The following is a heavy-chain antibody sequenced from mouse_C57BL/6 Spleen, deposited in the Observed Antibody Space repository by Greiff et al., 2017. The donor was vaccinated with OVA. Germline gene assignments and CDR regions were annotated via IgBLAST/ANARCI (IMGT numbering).Heavy chain of an antibody. CDR3: KGAMITTLYWYFDV. CDR1: GFTFSNYW. V-gene: IGHV6-3*01. J-gene: IGHJ1*03. Sequence: EVMLVESGGGLVQPGGSMKLSCVASGFTFSNYWMNWVRQSPEKGLEWVAQIRLKSDNYATHYAESVKGRFTISRDDSKSSVYLQMNNVRAEDTGIYYCKGAMITTLYWYFDVWGTGTTVTVSS. CDR2: IRLKSDNYAT. D-gene: IGHD2-4*01.